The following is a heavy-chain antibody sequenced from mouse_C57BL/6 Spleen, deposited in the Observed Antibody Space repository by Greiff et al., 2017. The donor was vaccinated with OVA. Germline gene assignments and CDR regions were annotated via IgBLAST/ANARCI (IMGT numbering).Heavy chain of an antibody. CDR3: ARNGYLWYFDV. Sequence: EVNLVESEGGLVQPGSSMKLSCTASGFTFSDYYMAWVRQVPEKGLEWVANINYDGSSTYYLDSLKSRFIISRDNAKNILYLQMSSLKSEDTATYYCARNGYLWYFDVWGTGTTVTVSS. CDR1: GFTFSDYY. CDR2: INYDGSST. D-gene: IGHD2-2*01. V-gene: IGHV5-16*01. J-gene: IGHJ1*03.